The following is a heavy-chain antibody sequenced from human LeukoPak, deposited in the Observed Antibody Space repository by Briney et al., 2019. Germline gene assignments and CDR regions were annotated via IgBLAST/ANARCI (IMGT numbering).Heavy chain of an antibody. CDR3: ARKLRLGGNWFDP. D-gene: IGHD1-26*01. V-gene: IGHV1-69*13. J-gene: IGHJ5*02. Sequence: ASVKVSCKTSGGPFTSYAITWVGQAPGQGLEWMGKIIPISGTTNYAQKFQGRVTFTADESTSTAYMELISLKSEDTALYYCARKLRLGGNWFDPWGQGTLVTVSS. CDR1: GGPFTSYA. CDR2: IIPISGTT.